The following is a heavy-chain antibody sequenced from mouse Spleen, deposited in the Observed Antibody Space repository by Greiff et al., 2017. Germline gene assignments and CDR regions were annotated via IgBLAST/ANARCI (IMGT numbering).Heavy chain of an antibody. CDR2: ISSGGGST. CDR1: GFTFSSYY. CDR3: ARVGQLGLRAWFAY. J-gene: IGHJ3*01. D-gene: IGHD3-1*01. V-gene: IGHV5-9*01. Sequence: EVMLVESGGGLVKLGGSLKLSCAASGFTFSSYYMSWVRQTPEKRLEWVATISSGGGSTYYPDSVKGRFTISRDNAKNTLYLQMSSLNSEDTAVYYCARVGQLGLRAWFAYWGQGTLVTVSA.